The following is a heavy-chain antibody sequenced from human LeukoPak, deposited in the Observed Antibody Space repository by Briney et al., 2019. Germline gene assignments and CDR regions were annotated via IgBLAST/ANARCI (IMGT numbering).Heavy chain of an antibody. CDR2: INGDGSTT. D-gene: IGHD3-3*01. CDR1: GFSFRSCR. CDR3: ASLVGGYYPPVEAFDV. V-gene: IGHV3-74*01. Sequence: PGGSLRLSCAASGFSFRSCRMHWVRQAPGKELVWVSRINGDGSTTNYADSVRGRFTISRDNAKNTLYLQMNSLRADDSAVYFCASLVGGYYPPVEAFDVWGQGTMVTVSS. J-gene: IGHJ3*01.